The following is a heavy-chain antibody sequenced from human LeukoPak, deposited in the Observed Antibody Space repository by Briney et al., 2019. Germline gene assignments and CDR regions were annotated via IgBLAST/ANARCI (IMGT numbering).Heavy chain of an antibody. D-gene: IGHD2-15*01. J-gene: IGHJ3*02. Sequence: PGGSLRLSCAASGFTFSSYWMHWVRQAPGKGLVWVSRINSDGSSTSYADSVKGRFTTSRDNAKNTVYLQMNSLRAEDTAVYYCAREGGVVVAAEDAFDIWGQGTMVTVSS. CDR2: INSDGSST. V-gene: IGHV3-74*01. CDR1: GFTFSSYW. CDR3: AREGGVVVAAEDAFDI.